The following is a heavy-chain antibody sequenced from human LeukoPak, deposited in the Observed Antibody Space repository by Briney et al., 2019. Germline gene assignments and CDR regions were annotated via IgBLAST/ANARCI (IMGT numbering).Heavy chain of an antibody. D-gene: IGHD5-18*01. CDR1: GFTFSSYA. V-gene: IGHV3-23*01. CDR3: AKGFSGYSYGYKGYYFDY. Sequence: QTGGSLRLSCAASGFTFSSYAMSWVRQAPGKGLEWVSAISGSGGSTYYADSVKSRFTISRDNSKNTLYLQMNSLRAEDTAVYYCAKGFSGYSYGYKGYYFDYWGQGTLVTVSS. J-gene: IGHJ4*02. CDR2: ISGSGGST.